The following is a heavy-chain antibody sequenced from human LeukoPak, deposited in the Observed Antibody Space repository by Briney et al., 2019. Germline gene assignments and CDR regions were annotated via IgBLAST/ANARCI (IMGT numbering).Heavy chain of an antibody. Sequence: GGSLRLSCAASGFTFSSYGMHWVRQAPGKGLEWVSYISRSGSTIYYADSVKGRFTISRDNAKNSLYLQMNSLRAEDTAVYYCARDYHYNSSEYAFDIWGQGTMVTVSS. CDR1: GFTFSSYG. J-gene: IGHJ3*02. V-gene: IGHV3-48*04. CDR3: ARDYHYNSSEYAFDI. CDR2: ISRSGSTI. D-gene: IGHD3-22*01.